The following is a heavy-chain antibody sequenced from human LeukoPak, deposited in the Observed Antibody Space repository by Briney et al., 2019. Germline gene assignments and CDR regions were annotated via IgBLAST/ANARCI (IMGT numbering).Heavy chain of an antibody. J-gene: IGHJ4*02. D-gene: IGHD2-2*01. V-gene: IGHV4-4*02. CDR1: GGSISSSNW. Sequence: PSETLSLTCAVSGGSISSSNWWSWVRQPPGKGLEWIGEIYHSGSTNYNPSLKSRVTIPLDKSKNQFSLKLSSVTAADTAVYYCARGYCSSTNCYGRYYFDYWGQGTLVTVSS. CDR2: IYHSGST. CDR3: ARGYCSSTNCYGRYYFDY.